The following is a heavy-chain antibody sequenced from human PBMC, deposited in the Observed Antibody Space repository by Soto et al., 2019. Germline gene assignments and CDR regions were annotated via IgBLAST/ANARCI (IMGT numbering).Heavy chain of an antibody. V-gene: IGHV5-10-1*01. CDR3: ARPSDITMVRGVIITHAFDI. Sequence: PGESLKISCKGSGYSFTSYWISWVRQMPGKGLEWMGRIDPSDSYTNYSPSFQGHVTISADKSISTAYLQWSSLKASDTAMYYCARPSDITMVRGVIITHAFDIWGQGTMVTVSS. D-gene: IGHD3-10*01. CDR1: GYSFTSYW. CDR2: IDPSDSYT. J-gene: IGHJ3*02.